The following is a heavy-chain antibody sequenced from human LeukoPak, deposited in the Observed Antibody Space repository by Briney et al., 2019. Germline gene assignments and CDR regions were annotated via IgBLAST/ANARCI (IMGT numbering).Heavy chain of an antibody. CDR3: ARRINYYDSSGYYYVRYFDS. V-gene: IGHV3-74*01. CDR2: INTDGSRL. D-gene: IGHD3-22*01. J-gene: IGHJ4*02. Sequence: PGGSLRLSCAASGFTFSSYWMYWVRQAPGKGPVWVGRINTDGSRLNYADSVKGRFTISRDNAKNTLYLQMNSLGAEDTAVYYCARRINYYDSSGYYYVRYFDSWGQGTLVAVSS. CDR1: GFTFSSYW.